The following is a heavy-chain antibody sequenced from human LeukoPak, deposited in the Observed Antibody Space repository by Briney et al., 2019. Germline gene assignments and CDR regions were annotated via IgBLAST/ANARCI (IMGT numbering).Heavy chain of an antibody. V-gene: IGHV3-21*01. Sequence: PGGSLRLSCAASGFTFSSYSMNWVRHAPGKGLEWVSCISSSSSYIYYADSVKGRFTISRDNAKNSLYLQMNSLRAEDTAVYYCARVSDYHDFWSGYYASWGQGTLVTVSS. J-gene: IGHJ5*02. CDR3: ARVSDYHDFWSGYYAS. D-gene: IGHD3-3*01. CDR2: ISSSSSYI. CDR1: GFTFSSYS.